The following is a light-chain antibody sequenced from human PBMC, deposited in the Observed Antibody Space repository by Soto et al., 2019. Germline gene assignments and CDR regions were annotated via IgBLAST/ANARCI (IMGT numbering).Light chain of an antibody. CDR3: YSSRSSSTTFDV. Sequence: QSALTQPASVSGSPGQSITISCAGTSSDIGGSEYVAWYQQHPGKAPKLMIYGVSNRPSGVSNRVSGSKSGNTASLTISGLQAEDEADYFCYSSRSSSTTFDVFGTGTKVTVL. V-gene: IGLV2-14*03. J-gene: IGLJ1*01. CDR1: SSDIGGSEY. CDR2: GVS.